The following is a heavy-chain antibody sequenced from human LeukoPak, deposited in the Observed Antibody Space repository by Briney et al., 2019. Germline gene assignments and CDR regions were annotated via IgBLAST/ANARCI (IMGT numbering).Heavy chain of an antibody. CDR2: IYYSGST. CDR1: GGSISRSSYY. CDR3: ARGRIAAAGTSKVLGPRFDP. D-gene: IGHD6-13*01. J-gene: IGHJ5*02. Sequence: PSETLSLTCTVSGGSISRSSYYWGWIRQPPGTGLEWIGSIYYSGSTYYNPSLKSRVTISVDTSKNQFSLKLSSVTAADTAVYYCARGRIAAAGTSKVLGPRFDPWGQGTLVTVSS. V-gene: IGHV4-39*07.